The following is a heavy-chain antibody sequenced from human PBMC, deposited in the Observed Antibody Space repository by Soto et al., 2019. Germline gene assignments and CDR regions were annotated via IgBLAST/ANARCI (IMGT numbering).Heavy chain of an antibody. V-gene: IGHV1-3*01. CDR1: GYTFTSYA. CDR2: INAGNGNT. CDR3: ARELTGDGYYYYGMDV. J-gene: IGHJ6*02. Sequence: ASVKVSCKASGYTFTSYAMHWVRQAPGQRLEWMGWINAGNGNTKYSQKFQGRVTITRDTSASTAYMELSSLRSEDTAVYYCARELTGDGYYYYGMDVWGQGTTVTVSS. D-gene: IGHD7-27*01.